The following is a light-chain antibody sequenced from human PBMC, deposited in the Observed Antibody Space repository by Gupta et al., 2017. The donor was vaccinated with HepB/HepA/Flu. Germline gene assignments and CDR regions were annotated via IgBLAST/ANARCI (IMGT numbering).Light chain of an antibody. J-gene: IGLJ3*02. V-gene: IGLV2-14*01. CDR3: SSYTSSSTLSWV. Sequence: QSALTQPASVSGSPGQSITISCTGTSSDVGGYNYVSWYQQHPGKAPKLMIYDVSNRPSGVSNRFSGSKSGNTASLTISGLQAEDEAEYYCSSYTSSSTLSWVLGGGTKLTVL. CDR2: DVS. CDR1: SSDVGGYNY.